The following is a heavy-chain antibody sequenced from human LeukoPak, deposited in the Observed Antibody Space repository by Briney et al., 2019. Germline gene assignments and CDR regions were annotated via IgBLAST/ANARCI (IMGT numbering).Heavy chain of an antibody. V-gene: IGHV4-59*01. J-gene: IGHJ5*02. CDR2: IYYSGTT. CDR1: GGSIDSNS. D-gene: IGHD6-13*01. CDR3: AGRSSSWKNWFDP. Sequence: PSETLSLTCTVSGGSIDSNSWTWIRQPPGKGLEWIGYIYYSGTTNYNPSLKSRVTMSVDMSKNQFSLKLSSVTAADTAVYYCAGRSSSWKNWFDPWGQGTLVTVSS.